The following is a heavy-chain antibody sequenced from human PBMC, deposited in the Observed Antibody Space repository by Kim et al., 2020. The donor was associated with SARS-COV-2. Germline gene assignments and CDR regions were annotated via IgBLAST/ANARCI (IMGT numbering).Heavy chain of an antibody. D-gene: IGHD3-10*01. CDR1: GFTFSYYP. CDR2: ISYDGSET. J-gene: IGHJ3*02. V-gene: IGHV3-30*04. CDR3: ARGGPVPYPLLTGTSGAFDI. Sequence: GGSLRLSCAASGFTFSYYPLHWVRQAPGKGLEWVTLISYDGSETYYIDSVKGRFTISRDNSKRALYLQMNSLRPDDTAVYYCARGGPVPYPLLTGTSGAFDIWGQGTTVTVSP.